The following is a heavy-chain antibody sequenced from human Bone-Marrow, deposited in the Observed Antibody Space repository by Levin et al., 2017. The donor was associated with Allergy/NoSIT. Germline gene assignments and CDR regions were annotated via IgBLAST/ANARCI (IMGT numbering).Heavy chain of an antibody. CDR2: IKQDGSET. CDR3: ARDPFEYGGSAYYGAFDI. J-gene: IGHJ3*02. D-gene: IGHD4-23*01. Sequence: PGGSLRLSCAVSGFTFSNYWMSWVRQAPGKGLEWVANIKQDGSETKYVDSVKGRFTISRDNAKNSLYLQMNSLRAEDTAIYYCARDPFEYGGSAYYGAFDIWGQGTMASVSP. V-gene: IGHV3-7*01. CDR1: GFTFSNYW.